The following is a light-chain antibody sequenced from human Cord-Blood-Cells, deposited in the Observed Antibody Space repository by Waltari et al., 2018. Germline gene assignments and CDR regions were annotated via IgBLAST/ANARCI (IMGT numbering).Light chain of an antibody. Sequence: DIQMTQSPSSLSASVGDRVTITCQASQDISNYLNWYQQKPGKAPKLLIYDASNLETGVPSRFSGSGSGTDFTFTISSLQLEDIAKYYCQQYDNLPRTFGPGTKVDIK. CDR1: QDISNY. J-gene: IGKJ3*01. V-gene: IGKV1-33*01. CDR2: DAS. CDR3: QQYDNLPRT.